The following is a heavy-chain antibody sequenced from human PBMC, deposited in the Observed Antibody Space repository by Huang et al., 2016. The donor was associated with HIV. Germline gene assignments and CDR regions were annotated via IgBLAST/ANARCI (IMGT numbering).Heavy chain of an antibody. J-gene: IGHJ5*02. CDR2: IGSDSSYI. Sequence: EVELVESGGGLVKPGGSLRLACAASGFAFSSYGMNWVRQAQGRGLEWVAFIGSDSSYIYYADSVKGRVTISRDNAKSSIYLQLDSLRAEDTAVHYCAYQQWLVGGLNHWGQGTLVVVSS. CDR3: AYQQWLVGGLNH. V-gene: IGHV3-21*02. CDR1: GFAFSSYG. D-gene: IGHD6-19*01.